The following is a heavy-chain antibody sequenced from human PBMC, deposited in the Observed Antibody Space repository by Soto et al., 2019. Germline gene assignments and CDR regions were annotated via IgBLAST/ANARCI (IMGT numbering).Heavy chain of an antibody. Sequence: ASVKVSCKASGYTFTSYAMHWVRQAPGQRLEWMGWINAGNGNTKYSQKFQGRVTITRDTSASTAYMELSSLRSEDTAVYYCAPHPPYSSGWYDWGQGTLVTVSS. CDR3: APHPPYSSGWYD. D-gene: IGHD6-19*01. CDR2: INAGNGNT. J-gene: IGHJ4*02. V-gene: IGHV1-3*01. CDR1: GYTFTSYA.